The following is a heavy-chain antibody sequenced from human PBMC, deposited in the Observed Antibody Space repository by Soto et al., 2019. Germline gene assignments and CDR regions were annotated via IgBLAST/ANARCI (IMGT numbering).Heavy chain of an antibody. CDR2: LYTMGST. J-gene: IGHJ6*02. V-gene: IGHV4-4*07. CDR1: GGSISGYY. D-gene: IGHD3-16*01. Sequence: QVQLQESGPGLVKSSETLSLTCTVSGGSISGYYWSWIRQPAGKGLEWIGRLYTMGSTNYNPSLQSRVTMSVDTSKNEFSLKVSSVTAADTAVYFCARVRDYVLGTTRHYYGMDVWGQGTTVTVSS. CDR3: ARVRDYVLGTTRHYYGMDV.